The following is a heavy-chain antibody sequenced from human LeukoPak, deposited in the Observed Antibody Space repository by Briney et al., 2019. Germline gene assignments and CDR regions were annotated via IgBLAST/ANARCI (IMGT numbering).Heavy chain of an antibody. V-gene: IGHV4-59*08. Sequence: PSETLSLTCSVSGGSISNYSWTWIRQPPGKGLEWIGYTYSSGSTYYNPSLKSRVTISVDTSKNRFSLKLSTVTAADTAVYYCARRPTGDPKFDYWGQGTLVTVSS. CDR2: TYSSGST. D-gene: IGHD7-27*01. CDR1: GGSISNYS. J-gene: IGHJ4*02. CDR3: ARRPTGDPKFDY.